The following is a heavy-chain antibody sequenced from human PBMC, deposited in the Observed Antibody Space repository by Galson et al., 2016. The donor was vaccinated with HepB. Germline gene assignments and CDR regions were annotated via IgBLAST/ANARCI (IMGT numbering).Heavy chain of an antibody. V-gene: IGHV3-30*18. Sequence: SLRLSCAASGLTFSTYGMHWVRQAPGKGLEWVAVISNDGTNQYYAKSVKGRFAISRDNSKNTLYLQMNSLRAEDTALYYCAKDLGLGMADFWSEGAFDIWGQGTMVTVSS. CDR3: AKDLGLGMADFWSEGAFDI. D-gene: IGHD3-3*01. J-gene: IGHJ3*02. CDR2: ISNDGTNQ. CDR1: GLTFSTYG.